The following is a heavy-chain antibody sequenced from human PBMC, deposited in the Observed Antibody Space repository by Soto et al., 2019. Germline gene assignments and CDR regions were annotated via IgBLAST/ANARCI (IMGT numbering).Heavy chain of an antibody. CDR2: ISAGNGNT. CDR3: ARGVLRFLEWQNWFDP. J-gene: IGHJ5*02. V-gene: IGHV1-3*01. CDR1: GYTFTSYA. Sequence: QVPLVQSGAEVKKPGASVKVSCKASGYTFTSYAMHWVRQAPGQRLEWMGWISAGNGNTKYSQKFQGRVTITRDTSASTAYMELSSLRSEDTAVYYCARGVLRFLEWQNWFDPWGQGTLVTVSS. D-gene: IGHD3-3*01.